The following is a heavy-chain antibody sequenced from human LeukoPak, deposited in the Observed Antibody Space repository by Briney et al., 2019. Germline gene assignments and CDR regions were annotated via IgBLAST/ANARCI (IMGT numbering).Heavy chain of an antibody. CDR2: IYHSGST. J-gene: IGHJ4*02. V-gene: IGHV4-38-2*02. D-gene: IGHD3-16*01. CDR1: GYSTSSGYY. Sequence: PSETLSLACTVSGYSTSSGYYWGWIRQPPGKGLEWIGSIYHSGSTYYNPSLKSRVTISVDTSKNQFSLKLSSVTAADTAVYYCAKEGEGSTSHWGQGTLVTVSS. CDR3: AKEGEGSTSH.